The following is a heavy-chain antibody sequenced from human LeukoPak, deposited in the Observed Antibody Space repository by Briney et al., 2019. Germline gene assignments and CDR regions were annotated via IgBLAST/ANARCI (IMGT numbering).Heavy chain of an antibody. V-gene: IGHV4-39*07. CDR2: IYYPGST. D-gene: IGHD2-21*01. J-gene: IGHJ6*04. CDR3: ARGVGMASD. CDR1: GGSITSSSYY. Sequence: PSETLSLSCTVSGGSITSSSYYWGWIRQPPGKGLEWIGSIYYPGSTYYNPSLKSRVTISVDTSKNQFSLKLSSVTAADTAVYYCARGVGMASDWGKGTTVTVSS.